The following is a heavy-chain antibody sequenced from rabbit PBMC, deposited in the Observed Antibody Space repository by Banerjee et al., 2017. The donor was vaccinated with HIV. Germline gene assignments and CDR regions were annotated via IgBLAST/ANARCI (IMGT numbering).Heavy chain of an antibody. CDR1: GFDLSSYYY. J-gene: IGHJ4*01. D-gene: IGHD4-1*01. V-gene: IGHV1S40*01. CDR2: IYTSSDTA. CDR3: TRSQVAGAFDL. Sequence: QSLEESGGGLVKPEGSLTLTCKASGFDLSSYYYMCWVRQAPGKGLEWIACIYTSSDTAYYASWAKGRFTISKTSSTTVTLQMTSLTDADTATYFCTRSQVAGAFDLWGPGTLVTVS.